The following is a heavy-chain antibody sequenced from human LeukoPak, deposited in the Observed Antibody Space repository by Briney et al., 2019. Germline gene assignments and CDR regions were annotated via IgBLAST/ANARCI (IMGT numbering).Heavy chain of an antibody. J-gene: IGHJ6*02. CDR2: ISNDGNNK. Sequence: GGSLRLSCVASGFTFSSHAVHWVRQAPGKGLEWVAVISNDGNNKYYGDSVKGRFTLSRDNSKNTLYLLMNSLRVDDTALYYCARGQYCSGTSCYGYYYYYNMDVWGQGTSVTVSS. CDR3: ARGQYCSGTSCYGYYYYYNMDV. D-gene: IGHD2-2*01. CDR1: GFTFSSHA. V-gene: IGHV3-30*04.